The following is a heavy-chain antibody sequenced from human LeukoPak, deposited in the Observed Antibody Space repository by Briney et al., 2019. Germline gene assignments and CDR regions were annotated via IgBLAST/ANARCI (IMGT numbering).Heavy chain of an antibody. CDR3: ARGGSPETNYDFRSGWGYYYMDV. CDR1: GYTFTSYG. Sequence: ASVKVSCKASGYTFTSYGISWVRQAPGQGLEWMGWISAYNGNTNYAQKLQGRVTMTTDTSTSTAYMEPRSLRSDDTAVYYCARGGSPETNYDFRSGWGYYYMDVWGKGTTVTVSS. D-gene: IGHD3-3*01. V-gene: IGHV1-18*01. J-gene: IGHJ6*03. CDR2: ISAYNGNT.